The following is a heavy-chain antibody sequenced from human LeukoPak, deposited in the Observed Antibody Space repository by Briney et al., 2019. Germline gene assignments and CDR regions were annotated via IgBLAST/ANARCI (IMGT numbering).Heavy chain of an antibody. J-gene: IGHJ4*02. V-gene: IGHV1-69*04. CDR2: IIPILGIA. Sequence: GASVKVSCKASGGTFSSYAISWVRQAPGQGLEWMGRIIPILGIANYAQKLQGRVTMTTDTSTSTAYMELRSLRSDDTAVYYCARDQHRRSTYCYDSSGSLPNYWGQGTLVTVSS. CDR3: ARDQHRRSTYCYDSSGSLPNY. D-gene: IGHD3-22*01. CDR1: GGTFSSYA.